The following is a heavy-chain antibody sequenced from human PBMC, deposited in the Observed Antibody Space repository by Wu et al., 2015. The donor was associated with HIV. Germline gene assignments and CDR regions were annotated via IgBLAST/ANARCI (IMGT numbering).Heavy chain of an antibody. D-gene: IGHD3-16*01. CDR1: GGTFSHYA. CDR3: GREQYGAVSGLSMDV. Sequence: QVQLVQSGAEVKKPGSSVKVSCKASGGTFSHYAINWVRQAPGQGLEWVGTLNPSGGRRRNALKFRDRITMTRDMSTSTFYLELKRLTSEDTAVYYCGREQYGAVSGLSMDVWGKGTTVIVPS. J-gene: IGHJ6*04. V-gene: IGHV1-46*01. CDR2: LNPSGGRR.